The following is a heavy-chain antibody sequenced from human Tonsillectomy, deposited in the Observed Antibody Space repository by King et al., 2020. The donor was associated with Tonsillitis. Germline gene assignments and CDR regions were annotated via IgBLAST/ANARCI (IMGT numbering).Heavy chain of an antibody. CDR1: GYRFTSYW. CDR2: IYPDDSDT. Sequence: QLVQSGAEVKKPGESLRISCKGSGYRFTSYWIGWVRQMPGNGLEWMGIIYPDDSDTRYSPSFQGQVTISVDKSISTAYLHWSSLKASDTAMYYCARPVVLSARSDYWGQGTLVTVSS. D-gene: IGHD2-21*01. J-gene: IGHJ4*02. V-gene: IGHV5-51*01. CDR3: ARPVVLSARSDY.